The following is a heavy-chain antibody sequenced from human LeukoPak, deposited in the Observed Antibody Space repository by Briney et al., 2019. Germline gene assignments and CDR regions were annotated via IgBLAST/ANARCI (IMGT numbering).Heavy chain of an antibody. D-gene: IGHD6-25*01. CDR1: DFSFSTDA. V-gene: IGHV3-23*01. CDR2: ISGGSDYT. J-gene: IGHJ4*02. CDR3: VGGFTTSAQY. Sequence: GGSLRLSCAASDFSFSTDAMSWVRHAPGTGLEWVSTISGGSDYTYYADSVKGRFTISRDNSKNTVYVQMDSLRAEDTAVYYCVGGFTTSAQYWGQGTLVTVSS.